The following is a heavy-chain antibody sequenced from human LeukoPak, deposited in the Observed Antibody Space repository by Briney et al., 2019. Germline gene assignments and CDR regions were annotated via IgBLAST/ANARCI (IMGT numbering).Heavy chain of an antibody. CDR1: GYTFTSYG. CDR2: INNYNNNT. CDR3: ARRGLDY. Sequence: ASVKVSCKASGYTFTSYGISWVRQAPGQGLEWMGWINNYNNNTNYVQKFQGRVTMTTDTSTNTAYMELRSLRSDDMAVYYCARRGLDYWGQGTLVTVSS. D-gene: IGHD3-10*01. V-gene: IGHV1-18*03. J-gene: IGHJ4*02.